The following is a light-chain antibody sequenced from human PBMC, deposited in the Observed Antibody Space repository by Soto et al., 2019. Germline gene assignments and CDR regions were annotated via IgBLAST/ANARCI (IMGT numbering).Light chain of an antibody. Sequence: EIVLTQSPGTLSLSPGERATLSCRASQSVSSSYLAWYQQKPGQAPRLLLYGASSRATGIPDRFSGSGSLTDFTLTISRLELEDFAVYYCHQYDSSPLTFVGGTKLEIK. CDR2: GAS. J-gene: IGKJ4*01. V-gene: IGKV3-20*01. CDR1: QSVSSSY. CDR3: HQYDSSPLT.